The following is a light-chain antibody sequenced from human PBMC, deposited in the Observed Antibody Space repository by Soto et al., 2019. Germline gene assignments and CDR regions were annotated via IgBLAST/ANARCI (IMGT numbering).Light chain of an antibody. Sequence: DIQLTQSPSFLSASVGDRVIITCRASQGISSDLAWYQQKAGKAPQLLISAASTLQSGVPSRFSGSGSGTEFALTISSLQPEDFATYYCQQLTSFPLTFGGGTKVEIK. CDR2: AAS. CDR1: QGISSD. CDR3: QQLTSFPLT. J-gene: IGKJ4*01. V-gene: IGKV1-9*01.